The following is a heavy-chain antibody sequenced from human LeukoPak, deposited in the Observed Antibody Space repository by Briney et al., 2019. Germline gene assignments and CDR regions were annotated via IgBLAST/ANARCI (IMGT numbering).Heavy chain of an antibody. CDR1: GYTFTSYA. CDR2: INAGNGNT. J-gene: IGHJ4*02. D-gene: IGHD2-21*02. CDR3: ARDLGDHLYSLDY. Sequence: GASVKVSCKASGYTFTSYAMHWVRQAPGQRLEWMGWINAGNGNTKYSQKFQGRVTITRDTSASTAYMELSSLRSEDTAVYYCARDLGDHLYSLDYWGQGTLVIVSS. V-gene: IGHV1-3*01.